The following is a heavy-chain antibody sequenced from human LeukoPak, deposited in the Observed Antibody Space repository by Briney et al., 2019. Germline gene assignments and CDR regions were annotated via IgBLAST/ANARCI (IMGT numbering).Heavy chain of an antibody. V-gene: IGHV3-23*01. Sequence: PGGSLRLSCAASGFTFSSYAMSWVRQAPGKGLEWVSAISGSGGSTYYADSVKGRFTISRDNSKNTLYLQMNSLRGEDTAVYYCAKAALYYYDSSGFDYWGQGTLVTVSS. CDR2: ISGSGGST. CDR3: AKAALYYYDSSGFDY. CDR1: GFTFSSYA. J-gene: IGHJ4*02. D-gene: IGHD3-22*01.